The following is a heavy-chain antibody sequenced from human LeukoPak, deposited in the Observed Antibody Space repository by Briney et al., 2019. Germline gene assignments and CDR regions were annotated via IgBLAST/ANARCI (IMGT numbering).Heavy chain of an antibody. CDR3: ARLVVPAAMGHYYYYGMDV. V-gene: IGHV2-70*18. J-gene: IGHJ6*04. Sequence: KPSETLSLTCTVSGDSIRNYYWSWIRQPPGKALEWLALIDWDDDKYYSTSLKTRLTISKDTSKNQVVLTMTNMDPVDTATYYCARLVVPAAMGHYYYYGMDVWGKGTTVTVSS. CDR2: IDWDDDK. D-gene: IGHD2-2*01. CDR1: GDSIRNYY.